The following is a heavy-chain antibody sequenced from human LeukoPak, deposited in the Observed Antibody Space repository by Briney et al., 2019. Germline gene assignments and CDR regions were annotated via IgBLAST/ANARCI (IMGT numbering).Heavy chain of an antibody. CDR1: GYTFTSHY. D-gene: IGHD4-17*01. Sequence: ASVKVSCKASGYTFTSHYMHWVRQAPGQGLEWMGIINPSGGSASYAQKFQGRVTMTTDTSTSTAYMELRSLRSDDTAVYYCARDPRLRAGYYYYGMDVWGQGTTVTVSS. CDR3: ARDPRLRAGYYYYGMDV. V-gene: IGHV1-46*01. J-gene: IGHJ6*02. CDR2: INPSGGSA.